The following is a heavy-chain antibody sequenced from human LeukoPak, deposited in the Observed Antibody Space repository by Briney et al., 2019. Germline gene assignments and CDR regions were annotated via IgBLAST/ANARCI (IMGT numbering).Heavy chain of an antibody. J-gene: IGHJ5*02. CDR3: AKGGGYYGSGTYYKNNWFDP. CDR1: GFTFSNYA. CDR2: ISGSGGTT. V-gene: IGHV3-23*01. Sequence: GGSLRLSCAVSGFTFSNYAMSWVRQAPGKGLEWVSAISGSGGTTYYGDSVKGRFTISTDNSKNTLYRQMNSLRAEDTAVYYCAKGGGYYGSGTYYKNNWFDPWGQGTLVIVSS. D-gene: IGHD3-10*01.